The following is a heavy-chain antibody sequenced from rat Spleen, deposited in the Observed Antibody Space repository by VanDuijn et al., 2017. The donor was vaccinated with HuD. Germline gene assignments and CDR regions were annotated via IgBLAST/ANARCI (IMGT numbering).Heavy chain of an antibody. CDR1: RFTFSSFP. CDR2: ISTRGGST. CDR3: ARTSWDDFDY. J-gene: IGHJ2*01. D-gene: IGHD1-12*01. V-gene: IGHV5-46*01. Sequence: EVQLVESGGGLVQPGRSMKLSCAASRFTFSSFPMAWVRQAPKKGLEWVATISTRGGSTYYPDSVKGRFTISRDNAKSTLYLQMGSLRSEDTATYYCARTSWDDFDYWGQGVMVTVSS.